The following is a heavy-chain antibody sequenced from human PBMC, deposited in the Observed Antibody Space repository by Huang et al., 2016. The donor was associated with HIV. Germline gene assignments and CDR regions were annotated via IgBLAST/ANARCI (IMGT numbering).Heavy chain of an antibody. V-gene: IGHV1-3*01. D-gene: IGHD3-3*01. CDR3: ARDPLDIRRHFDF. J-gene: IGHJ4*02. CDR1: GYTFSSHA. Sequence: QVQLVQSGAEVKKPGTSVKVSCKTSGYTFSSHALNWLRPAPGQRPEWMGWINGGNGDTKYSQEFQGRVTITSDTSANIGYMELNSLLSEDTAVYYCARDPLDIRRHFDFWGQGSLVTVSS. CDR2: INGGNGDT.